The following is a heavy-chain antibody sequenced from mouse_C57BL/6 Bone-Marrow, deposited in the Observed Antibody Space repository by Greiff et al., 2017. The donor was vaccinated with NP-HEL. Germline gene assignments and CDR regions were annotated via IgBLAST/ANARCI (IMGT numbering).Heavy chain of an antibody. CDR3: ARSRQSRPLFDY. J-gene: IGHJ2*01. CDR2: IYPRSGNT. D-gene: IGHD3-2*02. Sequence: QVHVKQSGAELARPGASVKLSCKASGYTFTSYGISWVKQRTGQGLEWVGEIYPRSGNTYYNEKFTGKAPLTADKSPSKAYMELRSLTSEDSAVDFGARSRQSRPLFDYWGQGTTLTVSS. CDR1: GYTFTSYG. V-gene: IGHV1-81*01.